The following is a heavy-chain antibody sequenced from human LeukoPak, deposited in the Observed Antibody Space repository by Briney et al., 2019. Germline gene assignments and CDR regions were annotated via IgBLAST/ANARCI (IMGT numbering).Heavy chain of an antibody. V-gene: IGHV4-59*01. D-gene: IGHD3-3*01. CDR3: ARGPGTITIFGVVPVGYFDY. Sequence: SETLSLTCAVSGDSIIPYYWSWIRQHPGKGLEWIGYIYYSGNTNYNPSPKSRVIISADTSKNQYSLRLSSVTAADTAVYYCARGPGTITIFGVVPVGYFDYWGQGTLVTVSS. CDR2: IYYSGNT. CDR1: GDSIIPYY. J-gene: IGHJ4*02.